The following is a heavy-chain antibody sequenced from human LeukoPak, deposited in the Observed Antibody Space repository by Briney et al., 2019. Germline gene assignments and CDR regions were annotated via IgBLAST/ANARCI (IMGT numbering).Heavy chain of an antibody. J-gene: IGHJ4*02. D-gene: IGHD3-9*01. V-gene: IGHV4-59*01. CDR2: IYYSGST. CDR3: ARLTYYDILTGYLMTYYFDY. CDR1: GGSISSYY. Sequence: SETPSLTCTVSGGSISSYYWSWIRQPPGKGLEWIGYIYYSGSTNYNPSLKSRVTISVDTSKNQFSLKLSSVTAADTAVYYCARLTYYDILTGYLMTYYFDYWGQGTLVTVSS.